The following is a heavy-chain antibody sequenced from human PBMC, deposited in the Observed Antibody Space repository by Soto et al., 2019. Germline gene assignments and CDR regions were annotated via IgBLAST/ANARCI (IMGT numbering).Heavy chain of an antibody. Sequence: QVQLVQSGAEVKKPGSSVKVSCKASGGTFSSYTISWVRQAPGQGLEWMGRIIPILGIANYARKFQGRVTITADKSTSTAYMELSSLRSEDTAVYYCARGEGGSYTFDYWGQGTLVTVSS. CDR1: GGTFSSYT. V-gene: IGHV1-69*02. J-gene: IGHJ4*02. CDR3: ARGEGGSYTFDY. CDR2: IIPILGIA. D-gene: IGHD1-26*01.